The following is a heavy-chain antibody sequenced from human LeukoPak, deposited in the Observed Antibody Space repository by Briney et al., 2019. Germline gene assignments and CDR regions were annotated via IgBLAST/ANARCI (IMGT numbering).Heavy chain of an antibody. D-gene: IGHD5-18*01. Sequence: GGSLRLSCAASGFTFSDYTMNWVRQAPGTGLEWVSSINSSSSYIYYADSVKGRFTISRDNAKNSLSLQMKSLRAEATAVYYCVRGEYSYGPLDYYYYMDVWGKGTTVTVSS. CDR2: INSSSSYI. CDR3: VRGEYSYGPLDYYYYMDV. V-gene: IGHV3-21*01. CDR1: GFTFSDYT. J-gene: IGHJ6*03.